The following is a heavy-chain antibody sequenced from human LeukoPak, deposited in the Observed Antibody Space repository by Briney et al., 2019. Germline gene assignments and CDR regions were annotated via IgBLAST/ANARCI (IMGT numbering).Heavy chain of an antibody. CDR3: ARASQFYGSLDC. CDR2: IYYSGST. J-gene: IGHJ4*02. D-gene: IGHD3-10*01. CDR1: GGSISSYY. Sequence: SETLSLTCTVSGGSISSYYWSWIRQPPGKGLEWIGYIYYSGSTYYNPSLKSRVAISVDTSKNQFSLKLSSVTAADTAVYYCARASQFYGSLDCWGQGTLLTVSS. V-gene: IGHV4-59*08.